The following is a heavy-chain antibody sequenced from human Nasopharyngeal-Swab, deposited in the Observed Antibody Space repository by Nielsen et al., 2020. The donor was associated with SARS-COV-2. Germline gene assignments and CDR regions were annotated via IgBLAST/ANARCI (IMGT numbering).Heavy chain of an antibody. Sequence: GGSLRLSCAASGFTFSSYSMNWVRQAPGKGLEWVSSISSSSSYIYYADSVKGRFTISRDNAKNSLYLQMNSLRAEDTAVYYCARDRITIFGVEKPFDYWGQGTLVTVS. CDR2: ISSSSSYI. D-gene: IGHD3-3*01. CDR3: ARDRITIFGVEKPFDY. V-gene: IGHV3-21*01. J-gene: IGHJ4*02. CDR1: GFTFSSYS.